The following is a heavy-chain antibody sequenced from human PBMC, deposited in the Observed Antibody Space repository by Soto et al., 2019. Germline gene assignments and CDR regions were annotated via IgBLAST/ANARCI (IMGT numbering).Heavy chain of an antibody. Sequence: SETLSLTCTVSGGSISSGDYYWSWIRQPPGKGLEWIGYIYYSGSTYYNPSLKSRVTISVDTSKNQFSLKLSSVTAADTAVYYCAREVAKLLWFGEEFDYWGQGTLVTVSS. CDR2: IYYSGST. J-gene: IGHJ4*02. V-gene: IGHV4-30-4*01. CDR3: AREVAKLLWFGEEFDY. D-gene: IGHD3-10*01. CDR1: GGSISSGDYY.